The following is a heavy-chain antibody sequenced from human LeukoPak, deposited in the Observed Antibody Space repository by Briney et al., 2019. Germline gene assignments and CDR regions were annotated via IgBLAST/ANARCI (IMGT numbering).Heavy chain of an antibody. Sequence: GGSLRLSCAASGFTFSSYVMNWVRQAPGKGLEWVSSISSSSSYIYYADSVKGRFTISRDNAKNSLYLQMNSLRAEDTAVYYCARDSPPNSSGWYNYWGQGTLVTVSS. CDR2: ISSSSSYI. D-gene: IGHD6-19*01. CDR1: GFTFSSYV. J-gene: IGHJ4*02. CDR3: ARDSPPNSSGWYNY. V-gene: IGHV3-21*01.